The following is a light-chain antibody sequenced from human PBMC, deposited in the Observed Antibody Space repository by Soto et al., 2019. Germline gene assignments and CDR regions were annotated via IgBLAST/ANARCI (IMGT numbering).Light chain of an antibody. CDR1: NSNIGRNS. J-gene: IGLJ2*01. CDR3: ASWDDSLNAVV. Sequence: QPVLTQPPSASGTPGQGVTISCSGSNSNIGRNSVSWYRHPPGAAPKLLIYTNNQRPSGVPDRFSGSKSGTSASLAISGLQSDDETEYFCASWDDSLNAVVFGGGTKLTVL. CDR2: TNN. V-gene: IGLV1-44*01.